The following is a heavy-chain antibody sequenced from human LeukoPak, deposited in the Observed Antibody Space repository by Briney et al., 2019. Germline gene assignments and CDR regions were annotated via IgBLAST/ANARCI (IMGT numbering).Heavy chain of an antibody. CDR3: AKDPDPTYSYGKTSFDY. CDR1: GFTFSSYE. CDR2: FGGSGGST. D-gene: IGHD5-18*01. V-gene: IGHV3-23*01. Sequence: PGGSLRLSCAASGFTFSSYEMNWVRQAPGKGLEWVLHFGGSGGSTYHADSVKGRFTISRDNSKNTLYLQMNSLRAEDAAVYYCAKDPDPTYSYGKTSFDYWGQGTLVTVSS. J-gene: IGHJ4*02.